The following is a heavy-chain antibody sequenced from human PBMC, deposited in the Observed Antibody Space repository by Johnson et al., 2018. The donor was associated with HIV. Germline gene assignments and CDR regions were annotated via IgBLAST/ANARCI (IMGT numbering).Heavy chain of an antibody. CDR1: GFTVSSNY. CDR2: IYSGGST. D-gene: IGHD5-12*01. Sequence: VQLVESGGGLIQPGGSLRLSCAASGFTVSSNYMSWVRQAPGKGLEWVSVIYSGGSTYYADSVKGRFTISRDNAKNSLYLQMNSLRAEDTAVYYCARGGYSGYDPAGPNAFDIWGQGTMVTVSS. V-gene: IGHV3-66*03. CDR3: ARGGYSGYDPAGPNAFDI. J-gene: IGHJ3*02.